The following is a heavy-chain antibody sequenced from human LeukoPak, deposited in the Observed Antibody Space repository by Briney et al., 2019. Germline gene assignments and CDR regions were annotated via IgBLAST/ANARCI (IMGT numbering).Heavy chain of an antibody. V-gene: IGHV4-38-2*02. J-gene: IGHJ5*02. CDR2: IYHSGST. D-gene: IGHD4-11*01. CDR1: GYSISSGYY. Sequence: SETLSLTCTVSGYSISSGYYWGWIRQPPGKGLEWIGSIYHSGSTYYNPSLKSRVTISVDTYKNQFSLKLSSVTAADTAVYYCARAAVTTPANWFDPWGQGTLVTVSS. CDR3: ARAAVTTPANWFDP.